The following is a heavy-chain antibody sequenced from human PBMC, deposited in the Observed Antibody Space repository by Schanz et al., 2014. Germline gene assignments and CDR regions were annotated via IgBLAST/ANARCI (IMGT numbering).Heavy chain of an antibody. CDR1: GFSFSTYG. CDR2: VPFDGSQK. J-gene: IGHJ4*02. CDR3: ANNGNLDY. D-gene: IGHD1-20*01. Sequence: EQLVESGGGLVQPGGSLRLSWAASGFSFSTYGMSGVRQAPGKGLEWVAFVPFDGSQKFYADSVKGRFTISRDNSKNTLYLQMNSLRAEDTAVYYCANNGNLDYWGQGTLVTVSS. V-gene: IGHV3-30*02.